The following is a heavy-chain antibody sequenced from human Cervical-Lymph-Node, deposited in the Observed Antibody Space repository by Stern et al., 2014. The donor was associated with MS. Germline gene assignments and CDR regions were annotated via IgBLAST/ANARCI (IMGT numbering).Heavy chain of an antibody. D-gene: IGHD1-26*01. J-gene: IGHJ6*02. CDR2: IYYSGST. Sequence: QVQLQESGPGLVKPSETLSLTCTVSGGSISSYYWSWIRQPPGKGLEWIGYIYYSGSTNYNPSLKSRVTISVDTSKNQFSLKLSSVTAADTAVYYCARDNKVGAKTYYGMDVWGQGTTVTVSS. CDR1: GGSISSYY. CDR3: ARDNKVGAKTYYGMDV. V-gene: IGHV4-59*01.